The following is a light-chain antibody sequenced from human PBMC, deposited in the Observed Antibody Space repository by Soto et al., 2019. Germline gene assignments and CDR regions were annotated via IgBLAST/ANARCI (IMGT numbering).Light chain of an antibody. CDR2: GAS. CDR3: QQYNNWPPSIT. CDR1: QNVRSDY. J-gene: IGKJ5*01. V-gene: IGKV3-15*01. Sequence: SVVTRAPRTVTLTPGERATLSCTTSQNVRSDYLAWYQQKPGQAPRLLIYGASTRATGIPARFSGSGSGTEFTLTISSLQSEDFAVYYCQQYNNWPPSITFGQGTRLEIK.